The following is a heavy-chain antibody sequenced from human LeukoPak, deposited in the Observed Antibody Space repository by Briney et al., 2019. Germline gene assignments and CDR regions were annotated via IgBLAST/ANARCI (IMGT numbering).Heavy chain of an antibody. D-gene: IGHD6-13*01. Sequence: GGSLTLSCAASGFTFSSYSMNWLPQAPGKGGVWVSRINSVGSSTSYADSVNGRFTNYRDNAKNSLYLHMNNLRAEDTAVYYCGRGSWYFDYWGQGTLVTVSS. CDR2: INSVGSST. J-gene: IGHJ4*02. CDR1: GFTFSSYS. V-gene: IGHV3-74*01. CDR3: GRGSWYFDY.